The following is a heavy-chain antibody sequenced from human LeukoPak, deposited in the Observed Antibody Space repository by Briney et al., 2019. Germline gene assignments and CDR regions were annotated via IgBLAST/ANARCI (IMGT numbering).Heavy chain of an antibody. J-gene: IGHJ4*02. CDR3: ASQMGYYDSSGPARRAHYYFDY. Sequence: SETLSLTCTVSGGSISSYYWSWIRQPAGKGLEWIGRIYTSGSTDYNPSLKSRVTMSVDTSKNQFSLKLSSVTAADTAVYYCASQMGYYDSSGPARRAHYYFDYWGQGTLVTVSS. CDR1: GGSISSYY. D-gene: IGHD3-22*01. V-gene: IGHV4-4*07. CDR2: IYTSGST.